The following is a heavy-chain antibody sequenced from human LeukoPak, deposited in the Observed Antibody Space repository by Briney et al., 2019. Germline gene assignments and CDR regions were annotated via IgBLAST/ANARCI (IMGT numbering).Heavy chain of an antibody. CDR1: GYTFTSYG. V-gene: IGHV1-18*01. J-gene: IGHJ3*02. CDR2: ISAYNGNT. D-gene: IGHD3-3*01. Sequence: ASVKVSXKASGYTFTSYGISWVRQAPGQGLEWMGWISAYNGNTNYAQKLQGRVTMTTDTSASTAYMELRSLRSDDTAVYYCAREYYDFWSGYYAGIGAFDIWGQGTMVTVSS. CDR3: AREYYDFWSGYYAGIGAFDI.